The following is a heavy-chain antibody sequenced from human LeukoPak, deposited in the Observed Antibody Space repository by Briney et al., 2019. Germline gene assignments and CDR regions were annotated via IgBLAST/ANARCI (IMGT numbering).Heavy chain of an antibody. V-gene: IGHV4-39*01. CDR2: MYYSGST. Sequence: PSETLSLTCTVSGVSVSSGDHYWGWIRQPPGKGLEWIGSMYYSGSTYYNPSLKSRVTIFVDTSKNQLSLKLSSVTAADTAVYYCARRLAGTEDYWGQGTLVTVSS. CDR3: ARRLAGTEDY. J-gene: IGHJ4*02. D-gene: IGHD6-13*01. CDR1: GVSVSSGDHY.